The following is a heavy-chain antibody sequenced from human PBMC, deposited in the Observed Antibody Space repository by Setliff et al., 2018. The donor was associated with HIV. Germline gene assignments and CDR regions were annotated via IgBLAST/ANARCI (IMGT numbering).Heavy chain of an antibody. CDR3: ARDTYNFWSAYYKAGFDP. J-gene: IGHJ5*02. CDR1: GYTFSNYA. CDR2: INADNGNT. V-gene: IGHV1-3*01. Sequence: ASVKVSCKASGYTFSNYAIHWVRQAPGQRLEWMGWINADNGNTKYSQKFQGRVTITRDTSASTAYMDLSSLRFEDTAVYYCARDTYNFWSAYYKAGFDPWDQGTLVTVSS. D-gene: IGHD3-3*01.